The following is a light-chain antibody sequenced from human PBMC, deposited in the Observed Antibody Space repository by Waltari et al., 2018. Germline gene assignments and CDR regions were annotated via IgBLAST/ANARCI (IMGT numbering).Light chain of an antibody. CDR1: REYRAYA. V-gene: IGLV4-69*01. CDR2: VNSDGSH. Sequence: LVPTQSPSASASLRASVTLTCSLPREYRAYAIARHKHLPLKGPRYLMTVNSDGSHKKGDGISDRFSGSSSDLDRYLIISRLQSDDEAEYFCQTWGTGFQVFGTGTKLTVL. J-gene: IGLJ3*02. CDR3: QTWGTGFQV.